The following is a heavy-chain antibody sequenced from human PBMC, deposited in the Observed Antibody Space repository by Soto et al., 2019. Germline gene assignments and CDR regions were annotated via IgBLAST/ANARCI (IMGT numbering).Heavy chain of an antibody. D-gene: IGHD1-26*01. CDR2: ISSDGNNK. Sequence: QVQLVDSGGAVVQPGGSLRLSCAASGFTVGAYIMHWVRKAQGKGLEWVAVISSDGNNKYYTDSVKGRFTISRDTSTNTLYLQMNSLRAEDTAVYYCARWEQPLFDYWGQGTLVTVSS. V-gene: IGHV3-30-3*01. J-gene: IGHJ4*02. CDR1: GFTVGAYI. CDR3: ARWEQPLFDY.